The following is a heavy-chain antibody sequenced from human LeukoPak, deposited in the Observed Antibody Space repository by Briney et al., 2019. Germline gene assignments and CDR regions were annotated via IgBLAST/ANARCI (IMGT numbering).Heavy chain of an antibody. CDR2: INSDGSST. V-gene: IGHV3-74*01. CDR1: GFTFSSYG. Sequence: PGGTLRLSCAASGFTFSSYGMSWVRQAPGKGLVWVSRINSDGSSTSYADSVKGRFTISRDNAKNTLYLQMNSLRAEDTAVYYCARESVVDPFDYWGQGTLVTVSS. J-gene: IGHJ4*02. CDR3: ARESVVDPFDY. D-gene: IGHD2-15*01.